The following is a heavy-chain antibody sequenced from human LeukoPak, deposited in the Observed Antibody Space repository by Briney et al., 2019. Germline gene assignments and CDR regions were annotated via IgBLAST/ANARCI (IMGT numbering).Heavy chain of an antibody. D-gene: IGHD6-13*01. CDR3: ASSSWYNYYFDY. V-gene: IGHV4-34*01. CDR2: INHSGST. Sequence: SETLSLTCAVYGGSFSGYYWSWIRQPPGKGLEWIGEINHSGSTNYNPSLKSRVTISVDTSKNQFSLELSSVTAADTAVYYCASSSWYNYYFDYWGQGTLVTVSS. J-gene: IGHJ4*02. CDR1: GGSFSGYY.